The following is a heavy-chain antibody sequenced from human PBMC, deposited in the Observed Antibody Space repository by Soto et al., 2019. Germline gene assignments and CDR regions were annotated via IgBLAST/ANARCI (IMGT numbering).Heavy chain of an antibody. J-gene: IGHJ4*02. CDR1: GFTFRRYW. Sequence: GGSLRLSCAASGFTFRRYWMHWVRQAPGKGLVWVSNINTDGSDTTYTDSVKGRFTISRDNAKNTLYLQMNSLRAEDTAPYYCTRAPQWLPDYWGKGTLVTVAS. D-gene: IGHD6-19*01. CDR2: INTDGSDT. CDR3: TRAPQWLPDY. V-gene: IGHV3-74*01.